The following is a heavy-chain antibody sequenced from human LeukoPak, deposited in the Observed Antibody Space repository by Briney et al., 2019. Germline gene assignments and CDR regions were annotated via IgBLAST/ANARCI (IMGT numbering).Heavy chain of an antibody. J-gene: IGHJ1*01. CDR1: GFTFSSYA. CDR2: ISYDGSNK. V-gene: IGHV3-30*14. CDR3: IREQQLVLFQH. D-gene: IGHD6-13*01. Sequence: GGSLRLSCAASGFTFSSYAMHWVRQAPGKGLEWVAVISYDGSNKYYADSMKGRFTISRDNAKNSLYLQMSSLRAEDTAVYYCIREQQLVLFQHWGQGTLVTVSS.